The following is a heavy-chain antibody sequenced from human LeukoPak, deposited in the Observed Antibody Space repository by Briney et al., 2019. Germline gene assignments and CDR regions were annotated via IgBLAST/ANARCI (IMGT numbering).Heavy chain of an antibody. CDR1: GFTFCSYS. J-gene: IGHJ4*02. CDR3: ARDRPRGYSSGCSDY. CDR2: ISSSSSYI. D-gene: IGHD6-19*01. Sequence: PGGSLRLSCAASGFTFCSYSMNWVRQAPGKGLEWVSSISSSSSYIYYADSVKGRFTISRDNAKNSLYLQMNSLRAEDTAVYYCARDRPRGYSSGCSDYWGQGTLVTVSS. V-gene: IGHV3-21*01.